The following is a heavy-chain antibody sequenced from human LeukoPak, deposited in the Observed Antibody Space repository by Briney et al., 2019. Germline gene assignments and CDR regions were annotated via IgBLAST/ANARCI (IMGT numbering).Heavy chain of an antibody. V-gene: IGHV1-69*13. Sequence: SVKVSCKASGGTFSSYAISWVRQAPGQGLEWMGGIIPIFGTANYAQKFQGRVTITADESTSTAYMELSSLRSEDTAVYYCARDGLELRGHGGAFDIWGQGTMVTVSS. D-gene: IGHD1-7*01. CDR1: GGTFSSYA. J-gene: IGHJ3*02. CDR3: ARDGLELRGHGGAFDI. CDR2: IIPIFGTA.